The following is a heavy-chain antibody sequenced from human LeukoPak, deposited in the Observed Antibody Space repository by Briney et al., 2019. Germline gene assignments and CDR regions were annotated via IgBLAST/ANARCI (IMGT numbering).Heavy chain of an antibody. CDR3: ARSPSSFDP. CDR1: GFTFRSHA. CDR2: IEGSGDNT. J-gene: IGHJ5*02. D-gene: IGHD3-16*02. V-gene: IGHV3-23*01. Sequence: PGGSLRLSCAASGFTFRSHAMGWVRQAPGKGPQWVSSIEGSGDNTYYADSVKGRFTISRDNSRNTLYLQMNSLRAEDTAVYYCARSPSSFDPWGQGALVTVSS.